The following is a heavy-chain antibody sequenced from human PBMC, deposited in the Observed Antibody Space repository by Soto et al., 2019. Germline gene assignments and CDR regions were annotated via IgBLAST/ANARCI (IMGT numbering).Heavy chain of an antibody. V-gene: IGHV3-23*01. CDR1: GFTFSSYA. J-gene: IGHJ6*02. D-gene: IGHD6-6*01. CDR3: ASLEYSSSSWYYYYYGMDV. Sequence: GGSLRFSCAASGFTFSSYARSWVRQAPGKGLEWVSAISGSGGSTYYADSVKGRFTISRDNSKNTLYLQMNSLRAEDTAVYYCASLEYSSSSWYYYYYGMDVWGQGTTVTV. CDR2: ISGSGGST.